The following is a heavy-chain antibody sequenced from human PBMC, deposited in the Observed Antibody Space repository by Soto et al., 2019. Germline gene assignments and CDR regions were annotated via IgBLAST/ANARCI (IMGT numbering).Heavy chain of an antibody. Sequence: QVQLVQSGAEVKKPGSSVKVSCKASGGTFSNYAIRWVRQAPGQGLEWMGGIIPIFGTANYAQKFQGRVTITADESTSTAYMELSSLRSEDTAVYYCARDHDSSGYPYYFDYWGQGTLVTVSS. CDR2: IIPIFGTA. J-gene: IGHJ4*02. V-gene: IGHV1-69*12. D-gene: IGHD3-22*01. CDR1: GGTFSNYA. CDR3: ARDHDSSGYPYYFDY.